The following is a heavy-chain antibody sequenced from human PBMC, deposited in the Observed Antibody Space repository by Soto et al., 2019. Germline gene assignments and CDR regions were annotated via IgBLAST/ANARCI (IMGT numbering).Heavy chain of an antibody. CDR3: ARGRLRVGELPPPFDY. CDR2: IYYSGST. Sequence: SETLSLTCTVSGGSISSGDYYWSWIRQPPGKGLEWIGYIYYSGSTYYNPSLKSRVTISVDTSKNQLSLKLSSVTAADTAVYYCARGRLRVGELPPPFDYWGQGTLVTVSS. V-gene: IGHV4-30-4*01. J-gene: IGHJ4*02. D-gene: IGHD3-16*01. CDR1: GGSISSGDYY.